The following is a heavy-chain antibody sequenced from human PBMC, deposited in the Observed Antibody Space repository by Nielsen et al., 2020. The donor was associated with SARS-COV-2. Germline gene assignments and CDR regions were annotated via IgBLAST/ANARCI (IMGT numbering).Heavy chain of an antibody. V-gene: IGHV1-18*01. CDR1: GYTFTSYG. Sequence: ASVKVSCKASGYTFTSYGISWVRQAPGQGLEWMGWISGHNGNTNYAQKLQDRVTMTTDTSTSTAYMELRSLTSDDAAVYYCARRLIAVAGPYYFDYWGQGTLVTVSA. D-gene: IGHD6-19*01. J-gene: IGHJ4*02. CDR2: ISGHNGNT. CDR3: ARRLIAVAGPYYFDY.